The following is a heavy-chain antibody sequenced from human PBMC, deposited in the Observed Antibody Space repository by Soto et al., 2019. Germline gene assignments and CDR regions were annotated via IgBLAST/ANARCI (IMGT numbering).Heavy chain of an antibody. CDR1: GYSFSTNW. V-gene: IGHV5-51*01. D-gene: IGHD3-9*01. CDR2: IYPGDSDT. CDR3: ASGLGHYFNF. Sequence: ESLKISCEASGYSFSTNWIGWVRQMPGKGLEWMGIIYPGDSDTRYSPAFQGQVTISADKSTRTAFLQWTSLKASDTAMYYCASGLGHYFNFWGQGTLVTVSS. J-gene: IGHJ4*02.